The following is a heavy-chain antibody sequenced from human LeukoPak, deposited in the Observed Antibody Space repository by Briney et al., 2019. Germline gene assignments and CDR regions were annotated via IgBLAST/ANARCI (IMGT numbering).Heavy chain of an antibody. V-gene: IGHV3-33*01. CDR3: ARDPSWDDSSGYYFDY. J-gene: IGHJ4*02. Sequence: GALRLSCAASGFTFRSYGMHWVRQAPGKGLEGGAVIWYDGSNKYYADSVKGRLTISRENSKNTLYLQMNRLRAEDAAVYYCARDPSWDDSSGYYFDYWGQGTLVTVSS. CDR1: GFTFRSYG. D-gene: IGHD3-22*01. CDR2: IWYDGSNK.